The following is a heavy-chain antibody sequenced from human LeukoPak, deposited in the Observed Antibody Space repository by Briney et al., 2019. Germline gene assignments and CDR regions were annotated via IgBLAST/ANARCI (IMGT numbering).Heavy chain of an antibody. D-gene: IGHD3-16*02. J-gene: IGHJ5*02. CDR3: TKDVADYVWGDYRHFDI. CDR1: GFSFDDYA. Sequence: GRSLRLSCAASGFSFDDYAMHWVRQSPRKGLEWVAGITWNSDFTALADSVKGRFSISRDNANNSVFLHMNSLTADDTAVYYCTKDVADYVWGDYRHFDIWGQGTLVTVSA. CDR2: ITWNSDFT. V-gene: IGHV3-9*01.